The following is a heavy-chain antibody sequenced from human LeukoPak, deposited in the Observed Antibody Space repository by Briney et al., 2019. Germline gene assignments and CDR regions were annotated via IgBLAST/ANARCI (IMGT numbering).Heavy chain of an antibody. Sequence: SVKVSCKASGGTFISYAISWVRQAPGQGLEWMGGIIPIFGTANYAQKFQGRVTITADESTSTAYMELSSLRSEDTAVYYCARARITMVRGGLFDYWGQGTLVTVSS. D-gene: IGHD3-10*01. CDR3: ARARITMVRGGLFDY. CDR1: GGTFISYA. CDR2: IIPIFGTA. V-gene: IGHV1-69*13. J-gene: IGHJ4*02.